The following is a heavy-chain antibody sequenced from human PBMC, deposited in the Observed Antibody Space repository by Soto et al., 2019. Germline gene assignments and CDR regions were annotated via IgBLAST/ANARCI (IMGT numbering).Heavy chain of an antibody. J-gene: IGHJ6*02. Sequence: SLRLSCAASGFTFSSYGMHWVRQAPGKGLEWVAVISYDGSNKYYADSVKGRFTISRDNSKNTLHLQMNSLRAEDTAVYYCAKDVESDIFLGSSGYYYYGMDVWGQGTTVTVSS. D-gene: IGHD2-8*02. CDR3: AKDVESDIFLGSSGYYYYGMDV. CDR1: GFTFSSYG. V-gene: IGHV3-30*18. CDR2: ISYDGSNK.